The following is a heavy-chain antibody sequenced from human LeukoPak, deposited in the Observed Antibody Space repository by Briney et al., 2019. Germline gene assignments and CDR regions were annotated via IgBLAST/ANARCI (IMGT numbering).Heavy chain of an antibody. V-gene: IGHV1-3*01. Sequence: ASVKVSCKTSGYTFTSYAVHWVRQAPGQRPEWMGWIDAGSGNTGCSQEFQGRVTITRDTSASTAYMELSSLTSEDTAVYYCARRGVTTQYSFYAMAVWGQGTTVTVSS. D-gene: IGHD2-21*02. J-gene: IGHJ6*02. CDR2: IDAGSGNT. CDR1: GYTFTSYA. CDR3: ARRGVTTQYSFYAMAV.